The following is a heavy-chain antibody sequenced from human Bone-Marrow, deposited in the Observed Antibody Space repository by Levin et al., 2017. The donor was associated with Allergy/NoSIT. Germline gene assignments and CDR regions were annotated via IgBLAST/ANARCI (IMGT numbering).Heavy chain of an antibody. V-gene: IGHV3-48*04. J-gene: IGHJ5*02. D-gene: IGHD1-14*01. Sequence: GESLKISCAASGFSFSNYPINWVRQAPGKGLEWISYISGSGSAVYYADSVKGRFSISRDNARNSLFLHLTSLRADDTAVYYCATDPRTRPISESNCADPWGQGTLVTVSS. CDR3: ATDPRTRPISESNCADP. CDR1: GFSFSNYP. CDR2: ISGSGSAV.